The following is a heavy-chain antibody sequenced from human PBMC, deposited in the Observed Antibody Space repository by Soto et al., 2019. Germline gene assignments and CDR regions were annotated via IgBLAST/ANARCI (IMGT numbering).Heavy chain of an antibody. Sequence: PGGSLRLSCAASGFTFSSYGMHWVRQAPGKGLEWVAVIWYDGSNKYYADSVKGRFTISRDNSKNTLYLQMNSLRAEDTAVYYCARDRNDFWSGYSHYGMDVWGQGTTVTVSS. D-gene: IGHD3-3*01. J-gene: IGHJ6*02. CDR2: IWYDGSNK. CDR1: GFTFSSYG. V-gene: IGHV3-33*01. CDR3: ARDRNDFWSGYSHYGMDV.